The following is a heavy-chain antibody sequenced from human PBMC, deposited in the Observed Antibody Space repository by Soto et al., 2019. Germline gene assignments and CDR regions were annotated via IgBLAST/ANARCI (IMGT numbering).Heavy chain of an antibody. CDR2: ISWNSGSI. J-gene: IGHJ6*03. V-gene: IGHV3-9*01. CDR1: GFTFDDYA. D-gene: IGHD5-18*01. Sequence: PGXSLRLSCAASGFTFDDYAIHWVVQAPGKGLEWVSGISWNSGSIGYADSVKGRFTISRDNAKNSLYLQMNSLRAEDTALYYCAKDGDTAMSPHYYMDVWGKGTTVTVSS. CDR3: AKDGDTAMSPHYYMDV.